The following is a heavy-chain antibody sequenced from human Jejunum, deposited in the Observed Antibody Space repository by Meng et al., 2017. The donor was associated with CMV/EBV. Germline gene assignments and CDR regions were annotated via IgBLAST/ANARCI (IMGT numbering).Heavy chain of an antibody. CDR1: GYDFSDYG. J-gene: IGHJ4*02. CDR2: VSSYTDNT. CDR3: ARKQWEPDY. V-gene: IGHV1-18*01. D-gene: IGHD1-26*01. Sequence: SCKTSGYDFSDYGISWVRQAPGQGLAWIGWVSSYTDNTKYAPKFQGRVTMTADASTTTAHLELRSLRSDDTAVYYCARKQWEPDYWGQGTLVTVSS.